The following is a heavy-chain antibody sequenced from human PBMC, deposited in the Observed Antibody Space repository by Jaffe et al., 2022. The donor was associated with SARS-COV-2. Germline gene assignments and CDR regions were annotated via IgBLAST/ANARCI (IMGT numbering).Heavy chain of an antibody. Sequence: EVQLLESGGGLVQPGGSLRLSCAASGFTFSSYAMSWVRQAPGKGLEWVSAISGSGGSTYYADSVKGRFTISRDNSKNTLYLQMNSLRAEDTAVYYCAKDGEFVTMKTGPYGMDVWGQGTTVTVSS. CDR3: AKDGEFVTMKTGPYGMDV. CDR1: GFTFSSYA. D-gene: IGHD3-22*01. V-gene: IGHV3-23*01. CDR2: ISGSGGST. J-gene: IGHJ6*02.